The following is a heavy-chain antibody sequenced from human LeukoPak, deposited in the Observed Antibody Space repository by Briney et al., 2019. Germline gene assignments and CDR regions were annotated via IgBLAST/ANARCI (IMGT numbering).Heavy chain of an antibody. D-gene: IGHD3-16*02. CDR3: ARHRFDGFKTRDYYFDY. CDR2: IYTSGST. Sequence: SETLSLTCTVSGGSISGYYWSWIRQPPGKGLEWIGYIYTSGSTNYNPSLKSRVTISVDTSKNQFSLKLSSVTAADTAVYYCARHRFDGFKTRDYYFDYWGQGTLVTVSS. J-gene: IGHJ4*02. CDR1: GGSISGYY. V-gene: IGHV4-4*09.